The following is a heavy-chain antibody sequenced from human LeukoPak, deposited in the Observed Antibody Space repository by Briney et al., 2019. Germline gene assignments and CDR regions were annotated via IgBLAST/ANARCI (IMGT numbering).Heavy chain of an antibody. J-gene: IGHJ4*02. CDR3: ARVPRTIIRFLEWSDQYYFDY. CDR1: GFTFRNNW. V-gene: IGHV3-7*01. CDR2: IKQDGSEK. Sequence: GGSLRLSCAASGFTFRNNWMTWVRQAPGKGLEWVANIKQDGSEKYYVDSVKGRFTISRDNAKNSLYLQMNSLRAEDTAVYYCARVPRTIIRFLEWSDQYYFDYWGQGTLVTVSS. D-gene: IGHD3-3*01.